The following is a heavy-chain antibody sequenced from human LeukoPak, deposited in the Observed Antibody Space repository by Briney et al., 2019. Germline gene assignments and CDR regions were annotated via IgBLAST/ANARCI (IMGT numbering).Heavy chain of an antibody. CDR2: IYYSGST. V-gene: IGHV4-59*01. CDR3: ARDTFWSGYPDGMDV. D-gene: IGHD3-3*01. CDR1: AGSISSYY. Sequence: PSETLSLTCTVSAGSISSYYWSWIRQPPGKGLEWIGYIYYSGSTSYNPSLKNRVTISVDTSKNQFSLKLSSVTAADTAVYYCARDTFWSGYPDGMDVWGQGTTVTVSS. J-gene: IGHJ6*02.